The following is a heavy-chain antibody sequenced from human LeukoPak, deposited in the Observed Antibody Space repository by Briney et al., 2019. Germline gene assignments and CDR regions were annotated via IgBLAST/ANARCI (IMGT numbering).Heavy chain of an antibody. CDR1: GFTFSYHY. Sequence: GGSLRLSCVASGFTFSYHYIGSVRQAPGERLECVVRVRNKANSYSTVFAASVKGRFTLSRDDSKNSLYLQMNSLKIEDTAVYYCSTYYCGSDCPPTDYWGQGTLVTVSS. CDR2: VRNKANSYST. D-gene: IGHD2-21*02. J-gene: IGHJ4*02. V-gene: IGHV3-72*01. CDR3: STYYCGSDCPPTDY.